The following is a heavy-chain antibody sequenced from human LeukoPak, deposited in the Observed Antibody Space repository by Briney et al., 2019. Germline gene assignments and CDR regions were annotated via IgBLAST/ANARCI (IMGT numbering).Heavy chain of an antibody. CDR1: VDSVSSNSAA. CDR2: TYYMSKWSN. Sequence: SQTLSLTCAISVDSVSSNSAAWNWIRQSPPRSLEWLGRTYYMSKWSNDNALSVIGRISINPSTSQNQFSLQLNTVTHKDTAVYYSARGDTSRHFDYWGQGPLVTVSS. CDR3: ARGDTSRHFDY. V-gene: IGHV6-1*01. J-gene: IGHJ4*02. D-gene: IGHD1-26*01.